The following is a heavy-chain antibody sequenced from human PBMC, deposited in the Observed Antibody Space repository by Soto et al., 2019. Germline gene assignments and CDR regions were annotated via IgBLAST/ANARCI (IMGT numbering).Heavy chain of an antibody. V-gene: IGHV1-18*01. CDR3: ARVTSDDYYGSFDP. J-gene: IGHJ5*02. D-gene: IGHD3-10*01. Sequence: ASVKVACKASGYTFTSYGVSWVRQANGQGLEWMGWISAYNGNTNYAQKLQGRVTMTTDTSTSTAYMELRSLRSDDTAVYYCARVTSDDYYGSFDPWGQGTLVTVSS. CDR1: GYTFTSYG. CDR2: ISAYNGNT.